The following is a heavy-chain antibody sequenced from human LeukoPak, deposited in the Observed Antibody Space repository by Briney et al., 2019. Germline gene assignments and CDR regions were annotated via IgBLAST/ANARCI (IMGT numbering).Heavy chain of an antibody. CDR2: IYNSGST. Sequence: SETLSLTCTVSGGFISTYYWSWIRQPPGKGLEWIGYIYNSGSTNYNPSLKSRVTISVDTSKNQFSLKLSSVTAADTAVYYCARENSNSWYLDYWGQGTLVTVSS. CDR3: ARENSNSWYLDY. D-gene: IGHD6-13*01. V-gene: IGHV4-59*01. CDR1: GGFISTYY. J-gene: IGHJ4*02.